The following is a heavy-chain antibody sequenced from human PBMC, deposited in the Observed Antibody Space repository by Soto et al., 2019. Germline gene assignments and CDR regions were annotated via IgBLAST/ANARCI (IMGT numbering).Heavy chain of an antibody. CDR3: ARDQPGYSYGYGVGY. J-gene: IGHJ4*02. CDR1: GFTFSSYS. CDR2: ISSSSSYI. Sequence: EVQLVESGGGLVKPGGSLRLSCAASGFTFSSYSMNWVRQAPGKGLEWVSSISSSSSYIYYADSVKGRFTISRDNAKNSLYLQMNSPRAEDTAVYYCARDQPGYSYGYGVGYWGQGTLVTVSS. V-gene: IGHV3-21*01. D-gene: IGHD5-18*01.